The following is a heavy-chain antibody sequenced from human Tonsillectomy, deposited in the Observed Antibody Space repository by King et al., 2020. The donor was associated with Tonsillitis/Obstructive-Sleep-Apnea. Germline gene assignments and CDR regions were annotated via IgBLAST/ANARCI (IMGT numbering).Heavy chain of an antibody. D-gene: IGHD3-9*01. Sequence: VTLKESGPVLVKPTETLTLTCTVSGFSVSNTRIGVSWIRQPPGKALEWLSHIFSNDEKSYSTSLKSRRTISKATPKSQVVLTMTNMDPVDTATYSCARIVYDILTGYYFDYWGQGTLVTVSS. CDR2: IFSNDEK. CDR3: ARIVYDILTGYYFDY. J-gene: IGHJ4*02. CDR1: GFSVSNTRIG. V-gene: IGHV2-26*01.